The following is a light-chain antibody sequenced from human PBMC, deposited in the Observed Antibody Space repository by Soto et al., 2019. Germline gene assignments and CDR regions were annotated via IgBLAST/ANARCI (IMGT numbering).Light chain of an antibody. J-gene: IGLJ3*02. V-gene: IGLV2-8*01. CDR3: SSYAGDNNGV. CDR1: SSDVGGYNY. Sequence: QSALTQPPSASGSPGQSVTISCTGTSSDVGGYNYVSWYQQHPGKAPKVMMYEISKRPSGVPDRFSGSKSGNTASLTVSGLQAEDEADYYCSSYAGDNNGVFGGGTKLTVL. CDR2: EIS.